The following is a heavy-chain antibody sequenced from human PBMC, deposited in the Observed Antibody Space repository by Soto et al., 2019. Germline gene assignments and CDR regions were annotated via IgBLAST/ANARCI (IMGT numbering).Heavy chain of an antibody. Sequence: QVHLVQSGAEVKKPGASVKVSCKGSGYAFTTYGITWVRQAPGQGLEWMGWISAHNGNTNYAQKLQGRVTVTRDPSTCTACMELRSLRSDDTAVYYCARGRYGDYWGQGALVTVSS. CDR1: GYAFTTYG. D-gene: IGHD1-1*01. V-gene: IGHV1-18*01. CDR2: ISAHNGNT. J-gene: IGHJ4*02. CDR3: ARGRYGDY.